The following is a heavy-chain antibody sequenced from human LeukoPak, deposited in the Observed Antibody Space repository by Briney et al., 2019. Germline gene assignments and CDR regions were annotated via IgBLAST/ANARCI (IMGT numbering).Heavy chain of an antibody. D-gene: IGHD2-2*01. CDR2: TYYRSTWYN. CDR1: GDRVSSNSVT. Sequence: SQTLSLTCAISGDRVSSNSVTWNWIRQSPSRGLEWLGSTYYRSTWYNEYAVSVRGRITVNPDTSKNPFSLPLNSVTPEDTAVYYCARRLTQYDCFDPWGQGILVTVSS. V-gene: IGHV6-1*01. CDR3: ARRLTQYDCFDP. J-gene: IGHJ5*02.